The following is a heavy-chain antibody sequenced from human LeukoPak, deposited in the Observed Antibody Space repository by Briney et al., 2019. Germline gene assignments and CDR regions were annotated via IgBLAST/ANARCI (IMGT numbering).Heavy chain of an antibody. CDR3: AKLGTYDSRGYYFLFDS. Sequence: GGSLRLSCAASGFTFSSYAMSWVRQAPGKGLEWVSAISGSGGSTYYADSVKGRFTISRDNSKNTLYLQMNSLRAEDTAVYYCAKLGTYDSRGYYFLFDSWGRGTRVTVSS. D-gene: IGHD3-22*01. CDR2: ISGSGGST. V-gene: IGHV3-23*01. CDR1: GFTFSSYA. J-gene: IGHJ4*02.